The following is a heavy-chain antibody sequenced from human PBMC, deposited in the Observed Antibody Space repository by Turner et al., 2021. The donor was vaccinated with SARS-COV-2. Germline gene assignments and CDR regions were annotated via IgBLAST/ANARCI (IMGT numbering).Heavy chain of an antibody. CDR1: GFTFSSYS. CDR2: ISNSSSYI. V-gene: IGHV3-21*01. J-gene: IGHJ4*02. CDR3: APDCSSTSGRDY. Sequence: EVQLVESVGGLVKPGASLRLSCAASGFTFSSYSMNWVRQAPGKGLEWVSSISNSSSYIYYADSVKGRFNISRENAKNTLYLQMNSLRAEDTAVYYCAPDCSSTSGRDYWGQGTLVTVSS. D-gene: IGHD2-2*01.